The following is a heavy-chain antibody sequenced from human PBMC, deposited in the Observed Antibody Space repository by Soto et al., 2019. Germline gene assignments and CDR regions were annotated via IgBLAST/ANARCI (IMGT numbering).Heavy chain of an antibody. V-gene: IGHV4-61*01. D-gene: IGHD3-10*01. CDR2: TFVTGAT. CDR1: GEALGSGQSY. CDR3: ARGRSDSAGSSFGRRMDV. J-gene: IGHJ6*02. Sequence: QVQLQESGPGLVKSSETLPLICFVSGEALGSGQSYWNWIRQAPGKGLAWIGQTFVTGATKYSASLKSRVTMSVATSKSQISLTLTAVTAADSATYFCARGRSDSAGSSFGRRMDVWGQGTTVTVSS.